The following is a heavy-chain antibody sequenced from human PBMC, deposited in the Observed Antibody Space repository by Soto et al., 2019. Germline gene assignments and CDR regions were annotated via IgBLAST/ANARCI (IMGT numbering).Heavy chain of an antibody. CDR3: EKNLDYGDRFQVRFDY. CDR1: GFTFSSYG. Sequence: PGGSLRLSCAASGFTFSSYGMHWVRQAPGKGLKWVAVISYDGSNKYYADSVKGRFTISRDNSKNTLYLQMNSLRAEDTAVYYCEKNLDYGDRFQVRFDYWGQGTMGTVSS. CDR2: ISYDGSNK. D-gene: IGHD3-10*01. J-gene: IGHJ4*02. V-gene: IGHV3-30*18.